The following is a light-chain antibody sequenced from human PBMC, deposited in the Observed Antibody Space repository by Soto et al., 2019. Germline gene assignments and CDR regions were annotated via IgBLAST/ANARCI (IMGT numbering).Light chain of an antibody. V-gene: IGKV3-11*01. CDR2: DVS. J-gene: IGKJ4*01. CDR1: ESVGSD. CDR3: QQRDSWPLT. Sequence: ENVLTQSPATLSLSPGEGATLSCRASESVGSDLAWYQQKPGQPPRLLIYDVSGRATGVPARFSGSGSGTDFTLTISSLEPEDFAVYYCQQRDSWPLTFGEGTKVEIK.